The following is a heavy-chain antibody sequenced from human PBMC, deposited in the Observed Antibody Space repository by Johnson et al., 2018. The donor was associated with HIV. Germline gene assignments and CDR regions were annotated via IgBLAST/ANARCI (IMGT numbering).Heavy chain of an antibody. CDR3: ASTSSGWFYAFDI. Sequence: MQLVESGGGLVQPGGSLRLSCAASGFTVRSNYMSWVRQAPGKGLEWVGRIKSKTDGGTTDYAAPVKGRFTISRDDSKNTLYLQMNSLRAEDTAVYYCASTSSGWFYAFDIWGQGTMVTVSS. J-gene: IGHJ3*02. CDR1: GFTVRSNY. D-gene: IGHD6-19*01. CDR2: IKSKTDGGTT. V-gene: IGHV3-15*01.